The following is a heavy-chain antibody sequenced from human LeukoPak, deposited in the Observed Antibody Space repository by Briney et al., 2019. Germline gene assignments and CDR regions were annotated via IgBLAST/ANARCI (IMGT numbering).Heavy chain of an antibody. D-gene: IGHD4-23*01. V-gene: IGHV3-23*01. CDR3: AKSLDYGGNRARLDF. J-gene: IGHJ4*02. Sequence: GASLRLSCAASGFTFNTYGMNWVRQAPGKGLEWVSAVSGSGSTTYYARSVKGRFTVSRDNSKNTLYLQMNSLRVDDTAVYYCAKSLDYGGNRARLDFWGQGTLVTVSS. CDR1: GFTFNTYG. CDR2: VSGSGSTT.